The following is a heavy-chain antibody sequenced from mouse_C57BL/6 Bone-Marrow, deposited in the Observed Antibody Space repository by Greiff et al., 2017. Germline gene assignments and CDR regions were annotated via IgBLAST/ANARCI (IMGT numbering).Heavy chain of an antibody. J-gene: IGHJ4*01. Sequence: VQLQQSGAELVKPGASVKISCKASGYAFSSYWMNWVKQSPGKGLEWIGQIYPGDGDTNYNGKFKGKATLTADKSSSTAYMQLSRLTSEDSAVYSGARETTVVAYYYAMDYWGQGTTVTVSS. CDR3: ARETTVVAYYYAMDY. CDR1: GYAFSSYW. CDR2: IYPGDGDT. V-gene: IGHV1-80*01. D-gene: IGHD1-1*01.